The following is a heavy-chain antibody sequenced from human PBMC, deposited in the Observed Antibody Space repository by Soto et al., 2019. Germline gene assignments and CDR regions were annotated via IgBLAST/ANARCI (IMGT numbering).Heavy chain of an antibody. CDR3: AGTTVTTGLYAFDI. Sequence: EVQLVESGGGLVKPGGSLRLSCAASGFTFSSYSMNWVRQAPGKGLEWVSSISSSSSYIYYADSVKGRFTISRDNAKNSLYLQMNSLRAEDTAVYYCAGTTVTTGLYAFDIWGQGTMVTVSS. V-gene: IGHV3-21*01. CDR1: GFTFSSYS. CDR2: ISSSSSYI. J-gene: IGHJ3*02. D-gene: IGHD4-17*01.